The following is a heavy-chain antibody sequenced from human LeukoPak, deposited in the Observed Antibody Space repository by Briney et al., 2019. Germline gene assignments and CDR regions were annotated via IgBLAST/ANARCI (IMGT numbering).Heavy chain of an antibody. CDR3: ASNLLGYCSGGSCYTTYGFDY. Sequence: PGGSLRLSCAASGFTFSSYGMHWVRQAPGKGLEWVAVIWYDGSNKNYADSVKGRFTISRDNSKNTLYLQMNSLRAEDTAVYYCASNLLGYCSGGSCYTTYGFDYWGQGTLVTVSS. CDR1: GFTFSSYG. J-gene: IGHJ4*02. D-gene: IGHD2-15*01. V-gene: IGHV3-33*01. CDR2: IWYDGSNK.